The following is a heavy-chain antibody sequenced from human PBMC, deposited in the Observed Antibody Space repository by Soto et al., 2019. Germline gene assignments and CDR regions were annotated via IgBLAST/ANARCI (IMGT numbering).Heavy chain of an antibody. Sequence: EVQLVESGGGLVQPGGSLRLSCTASGFTFSKYSMNWARQAPGKGLEWISYISSSSSPIYYADSVKGRFTISRDNAKNSLYLEMNSLRAEDTAIYYCVRDTKASDCSSTSCHRWDYWCQGNLVTVSS. D-gene: IGHD2-2*01. CDR3: VRDTKASDCSSTSCHRWDY. CDR1: GFTFSKYS. V-gene: IGHV3-48*01. J-gene: IGHJ4*02. CDR2: ISSSSSPI.